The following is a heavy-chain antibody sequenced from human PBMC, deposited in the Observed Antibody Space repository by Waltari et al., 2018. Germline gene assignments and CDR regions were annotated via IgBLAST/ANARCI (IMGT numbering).Heavy chain of an antibody. J-gene: IGHJ4*02. CDR3: ARGPVYYDFWSGYYTGIGLNY. CDR1: GGSFSGYY. Sequence: QVQLQQWGAGLLKPSETLSLPCAVYGGSFSGYYWTWIRQPPGTGLKWIGEINHSGSTNYNPSLKSRVTISVDTSKNQFSLKLSSVTAADTAVYYCARGPVYYDFWSGYYTGIGLNYWGQGTLVTVSS. CDR2: INHSGST. V-gene: IGHV4-34*01. D-gene: IGHD3-3*01.